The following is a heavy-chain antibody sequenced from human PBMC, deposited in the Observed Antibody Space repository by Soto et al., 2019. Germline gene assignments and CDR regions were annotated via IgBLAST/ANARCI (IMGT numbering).Heavy chain of an antibody. V-gene: IGHV1-69*13. CDR2: IIPIFGTA. Sequence: SVKVSCKASGGTLSSYAGSWVRQAPGQGLEWKGGIIPIFGTANYTQKFQGRVTITADESTSTAYMELSSLRSEDTAVYYCAAGYSLTVTTSYYYYGMDVWGQGTAVTVSS. D-gene: IGHD4-17*01. J-gene: IGHJ6*02. CDR3: AAGYSLTVTTSYYYYGMDV. CDR1: GGTLSSYA.